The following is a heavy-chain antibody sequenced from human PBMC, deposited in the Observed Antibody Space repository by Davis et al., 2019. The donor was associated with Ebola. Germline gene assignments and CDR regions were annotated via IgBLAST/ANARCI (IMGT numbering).Heavy chain of an antibody. D-gene: IGHD3-10*01. CDR2: IYTSGST. CDR1: GGSISSGSYY. V-gene: IGHV4-61*01. Sequence: SETLSLTCTVSGGSISSGSYYWSWIRQPPGKGLEWIGRIYTSGSTNYNPSLKSRVTMSVDTSKNQFSLKLSSVTAADTAVYYCAREYYYGSGSSRFDYWGQGTLVTVSS. CDR3: AREYYYGSGSSRFDY. J-gene: IGHJ4*02.